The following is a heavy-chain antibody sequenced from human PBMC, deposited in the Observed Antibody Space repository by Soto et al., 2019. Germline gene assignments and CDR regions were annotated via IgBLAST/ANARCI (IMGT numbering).Heavy chain of an antibody. V-gene: IGHV1-3*01. CDR2: INAGNGNT. CDR1: GYTFTSYA. J-gene: IGHJ4*02. CDR3: ARISGWYRGFDY. D-gene: IGHD6-19*01. Sequence: QVQLVQSGAEVKKPGASVKVSCKASGYTFTSYAMHWVRQAPGQRLEWMGWINAGNGNTKYSQKFQGRVTITRDTSASTAYMELSSLRSEDTAVYYCARISGWYRGFDYWGQGTLVTVSS.